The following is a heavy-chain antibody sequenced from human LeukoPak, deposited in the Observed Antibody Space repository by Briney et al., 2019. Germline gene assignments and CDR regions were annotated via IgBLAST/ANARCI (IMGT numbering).Heavy chain of an antibody. Sequence: GGSLRLSCAASGFTFSSYSMNWVRQAPGKGLEWVSSISSSSSYIYYADSVKGRFTISRDNSKNTLYLQMNSLRAEDTAVYYCAKDAVGGIVVVPAAPEAFDIWGQGTMVTVSS. D-gene: IGHD2-2*01. CDR3: AKDAVGGIVVVPAAPEAFDI. CDR2: ISSSSSYI. CDR1: GFTFSSYS. V-gene: IGHV3-21*04. J-gene: IGHJ3*02.